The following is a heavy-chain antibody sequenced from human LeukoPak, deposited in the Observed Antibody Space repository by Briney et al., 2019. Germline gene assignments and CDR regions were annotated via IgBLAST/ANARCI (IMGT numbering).Heavy chain of an antibody. CDR3: AASPYCYGSGSYDWFDP. CDR2: IVVGSGNT. D-gene: IGHD3-10*01. Sequence: GASVKVSCKASGFTFTTSAMQWVRQARGQRLEWIGWIVVGSGNTNYAQKFQERVTITRDMSTSTAYMELSSLRSEDTAVYYCAASPYCYGSGSYDWFDPWGQGTLVTVSS. J-gene: IGHJ5*02. V-gene: IGHV1-58*02. CDR1: GFTFTTSA.